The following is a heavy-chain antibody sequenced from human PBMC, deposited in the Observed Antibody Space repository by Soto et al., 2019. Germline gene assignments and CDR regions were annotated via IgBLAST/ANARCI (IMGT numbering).Heavy chain of an antibody. CDR2: MNPNSGNT. CDR3: ARVIAVESAFDI. D-gene: IGHD6-19*01. J-gene: IGHJ3*02. Sequence: ASVKVSCKASGYTFTSYDINWVRQATGQGLEWMGWMNPNSGNTGYAQKFQGRVTMTRNTSISTAYTELSSLRSEDTAVYYCARVIAVESAFDIWGQGTMVTVSS. V-gene: IGHV1-8*01. CDR1: GYTFTSYD.